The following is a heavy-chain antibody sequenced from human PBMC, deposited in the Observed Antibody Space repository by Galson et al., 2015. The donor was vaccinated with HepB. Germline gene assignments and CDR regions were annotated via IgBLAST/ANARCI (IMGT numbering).Heavy chain of an antibody. CDR1: GYSFTSYW. J-gene: IGHJ6*02. CDR3: SRHGAGIVTGYYYCMDV. V-gene: IGHV5-51*01. Sequence: QSGAEVKKPGESLKISCKGSGYSFTSYWIGWVRQMPGKGLEWMGIIYPGDSDTRYSPSFQGQVTISADKSISTAYLQWSSLKASDTAMYYCSRHGAGIVTGYYYCMDVWGQGTTVTVSS. CDR2: IYPGDSDT. D-gene: IGHD6-19*01.